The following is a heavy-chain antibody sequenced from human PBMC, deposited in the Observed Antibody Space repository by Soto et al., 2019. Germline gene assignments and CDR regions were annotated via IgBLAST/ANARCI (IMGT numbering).Heavy chain of an antibody. CDR1: GYSFTSYW. CDR2: IYPGDSDT. Sequence: PGESLKISCKGSGYSFTSYWIGWVRQMPGKGLEWMGIIYPGDSDTRYSPSFQGQVTISADKSISTAYLQWSSLKASDTAMYYCARLDYYDSSGYPGESFDYWGQGTLVTVSS. J-gene: IGHJ4*02. V-gene: IGHV5-51*01. D-gene: IGHD3-22*01. CDR3: ARLDYYDSSGYPGESFDY.